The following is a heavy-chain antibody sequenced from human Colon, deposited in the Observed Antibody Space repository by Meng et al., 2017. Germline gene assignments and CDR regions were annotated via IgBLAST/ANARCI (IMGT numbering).Heavy chain of an antibody. CDR1: GGSISSGGFS. D-gene: IGHD3-22*01. V-gene: IGHV4-30-2*01. CDR3: ARYVFDSSSLYSNWFDP. CDR2: IYHSGNT. J-gene: IGHJ5*02. Sequence: QLQLQESGSGLVKPSQTLSLTCGVSGGSISSGGFSWTWIRQPPGKGLEWIGYIYHSGNTYYNPSLKSRVTMSVDRSKSQFSLKLSSVTAADTAVYYCARYVFDSSSLYSNWFDPWGQGTLVTVSS.